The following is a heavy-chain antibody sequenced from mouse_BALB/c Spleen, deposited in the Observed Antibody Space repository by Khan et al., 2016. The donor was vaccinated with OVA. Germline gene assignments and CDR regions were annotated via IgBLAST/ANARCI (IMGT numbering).Heavy chain of an antibody. V-gene: IGHV1S22*01. CDR1: GYTFTSYW. CDR3: TRRGLRRRGAMDY. Sequence: LQQSGSELVRPGASVKLSCKASGYTFTSYWMHWVKQRPGQGLEWIGNIYPGSGSTNYDEKFKSKATLTVDTSSSTAYMQLSSLTSEDSAVXYCTRRGLRRRGAMDYWGQGTSVTVSS. D-gene: IGHD2-4*01. CDR2: IYPGSGST. J-gene: IGHJ4*01.